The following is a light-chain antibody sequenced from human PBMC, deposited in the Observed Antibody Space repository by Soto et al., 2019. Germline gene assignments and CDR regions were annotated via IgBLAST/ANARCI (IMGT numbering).Light chain of an antibody. CDR1: QSVYNSY. CDR3: QQYGSPPHT. Sequence: EIVLTQSPGTLSLSPGEGATLSCRASQSVYNSYLAWYQQKPGQTPRLLINAASNRATGVPDRFSGSGSGTDFTLTISRLEPEDFAVYYCQQYGSPPHTFGQGTKVEI. J-gene: IGKJ2*01. V-gene: IGKV3-20*01. CDR2: AAS.